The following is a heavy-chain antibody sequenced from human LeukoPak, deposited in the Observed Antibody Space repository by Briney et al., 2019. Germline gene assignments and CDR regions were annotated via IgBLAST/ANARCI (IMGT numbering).Heavy chain of an antibody. Sequence: SVKVSCKASGGSFRAYSIRWVRQAPGQGLEWMGRISPMFDIANYAQKFQGRVTITADTSTSTSYMELSSLRAEDTAIYYCAREFKQSNWNDGHWFDPWGQGTLVTVSS. V-gene: IGHV1-69*04. D-gene: IGHD1-20*01. CDR1: GGSFRAYS. CDR2: ISPMFDIA. CDR3: AREFKQSNWNDGHWFDP. J-gene: IGHJ5*02.